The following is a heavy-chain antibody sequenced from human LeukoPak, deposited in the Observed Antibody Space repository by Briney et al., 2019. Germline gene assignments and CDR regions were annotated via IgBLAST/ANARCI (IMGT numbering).Heavy chain of an antibody. CDR1: GGSISSSSYY. V-gene: IGHV4-39*01. CDR2: IYYSGST. CDR3: AREFNGSPDY. J-gene: IGHJ4*02. Sequence: SETLSLTCTVSGGSISSSSYYWGWIRQPPGKGLEWIGSIYYSGSTYYNPSLKSRVTISVDTSKNQFSLKLSSVTAADTAVYYCAREFNGSPDYLGQGTLVTVSS. D-gene: IGHD3-10*01.